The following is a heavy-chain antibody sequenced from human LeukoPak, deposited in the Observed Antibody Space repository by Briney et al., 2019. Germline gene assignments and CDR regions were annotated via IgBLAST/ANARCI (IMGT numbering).Heavy chain of an antibody. D-gene: IGHD6-13*01. Sequence: ASVRVSFKCSGYTFTSYDINWVGQATGQGLEGMGWMNPNRGNAGYAQKFQGRITMTRNTSINTAYMELSSLTSEHTAVYYCARIAAAGNRRLNYWGQGTLVTVSS. CDR3: ARIAAAGNRRLNY. J-gene: IGHJ4*02. V-gene: IGHV1-8*01. CDR2: MNPNRGNA. CDR1: GYTFTSYD.